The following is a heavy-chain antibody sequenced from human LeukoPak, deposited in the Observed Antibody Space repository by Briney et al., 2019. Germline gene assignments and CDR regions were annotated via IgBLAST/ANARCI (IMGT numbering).Heavy chain of an antibody. D-gene: IGHD4-17*01. V-gene: IGHV1-2*02. Sequence: ASVKVSCKASGYTFTGYYMHGVRQAPGQGLEWMGWINPNSGGTNYVQKFQGRVPMTRDTSISTAYMELSRLRSDDTAVYYCAREGRAYGDYQSGDAFDIWGQGTMVTVSS. CDR2: INPNSGGT. J-gene: IGHJ3*02. CDR3: AREGRAYGDYQSGDAFDI. CDR1: GYTFTGYY.